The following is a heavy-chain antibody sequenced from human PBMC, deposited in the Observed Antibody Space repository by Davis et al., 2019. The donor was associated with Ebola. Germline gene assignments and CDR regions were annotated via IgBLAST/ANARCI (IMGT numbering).Heavy chain of an antibody. J-gene: IGHJ4*02. CDR2: MNPDSGNT. CDR3: ARGRPHGDYGD. V-gene: IGHV1-8*01. D-gene: IGHD4-17*01. CDR1: GYTFTSYD. Sequence: ASVKVSCKASGYTFTSYDINWVRQATGQGLEWMGWMNPDSGNTGYVQNFQGRVTMTRNTSASTAYMELNSLRSEDTAVYYCARGRPHGDYGDWGQGTLVTVSS.